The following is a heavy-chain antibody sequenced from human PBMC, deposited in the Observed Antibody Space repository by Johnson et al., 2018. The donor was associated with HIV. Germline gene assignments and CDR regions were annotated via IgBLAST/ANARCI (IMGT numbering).Heavy chain of an antibody. D-gene: IGHD3-9*01. V-gene: IGHV3-11*04. Sequence: QVQLVESGGGLVQPGGSLRLSCAASGFTFSDYYMSWIRQAPGRGLEWVSYISSSGSTIYYADSVKGRFTISRDNAKNSLYLQMNSLRAEDTAVYYCARDHLRYFDWLLYEGGAFDIWGQGTMVTVSS. J-gene: IGHJ3*02. CDR1: GFTFSDYY. CDR2: ISSSGSTI. CDR3: ARDHLRYFDWLLYEGGAFDI.